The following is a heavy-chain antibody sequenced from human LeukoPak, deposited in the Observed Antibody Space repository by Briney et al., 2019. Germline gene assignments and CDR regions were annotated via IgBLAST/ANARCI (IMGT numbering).Heavy chain of an antibody. Sequence: SETLSLTCTVSGGSISSFFWSWIRQPPGKGLEWIGYIYYSGITKYNPSLKSRVTISVDTSENQFSLKLSSVAAADTAVYYCARDLRRDGYNRGAFDIWGQGTVVTVSS. J-gene: IGHJ3*02. CDR1: GGSISSFF. V-gene: IGHV4-59*12. CDR2: IYYSGIT. CDR3: ARDLRRDGYNRGAFDI. D-gene: IGHD5-24*01.